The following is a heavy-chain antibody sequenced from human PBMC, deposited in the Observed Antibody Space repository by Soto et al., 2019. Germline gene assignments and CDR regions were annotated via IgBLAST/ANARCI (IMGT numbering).Heavy chain of an antibody. V-gene: IGHV4-59*12. Sequence: SETLSLTCTVSGGSLSNYFWSWIRQPPGKGLEWIGYIYSSGNTDYNPSLKTRVNMSVDTSKNQISLKLSSVTAADTAVYYCARDYYDSSGYYYINAFDIWGQGTMVTVSS. J-gene: IGHJ3*02. D-gene: IGHD3-22*01. CDR2: IYSSGNT. CDR1: GGSLSNYF. CDR3: ARDYYDSSGYYYINAFDI.